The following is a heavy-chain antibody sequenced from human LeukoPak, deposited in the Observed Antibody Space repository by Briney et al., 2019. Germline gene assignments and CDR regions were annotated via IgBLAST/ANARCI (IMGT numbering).Heavy chain of an antibody. CDR2: IYYSGST. Sequence: PSETLSLTCTVSGGSISSSSYYWGWIRQPPGKGLEWIGSIYYSGSTYYNPSLKSRVTISVDTSKNQFSLKLSSVTAADTAVYYCARHWARFPLDYWGQGTLVTVSS. CDR3: ARHWARFPLDY. CDR1: GGSISSSSYY. D-gene: IGHD3-16*01. J-gene: IGHJ4*02. V-gene: IGHV4-39*01.